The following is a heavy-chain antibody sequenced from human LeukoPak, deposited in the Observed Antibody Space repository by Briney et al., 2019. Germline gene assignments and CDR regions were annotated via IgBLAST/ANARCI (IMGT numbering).Heavy chain of an antibody. D-gene: IGHD3-16*01. J-gene: IGHJ4*02. CDR1: GDSLPNYY. CDR3: ARLNFRGGEALHFDS. Sequence: PSETLSLTCSVSGDSLPNYYWGWIRQPPGRGLEFIGYIHSDGTTNYDSSLRSRVAISLDTSKIQFSLRLYSVTAADTALYFCARLNFRGGEALHFDSWGQGTLVTVSS. V-gene: IGHV4-4*09. CDR2: IHSDGTT.